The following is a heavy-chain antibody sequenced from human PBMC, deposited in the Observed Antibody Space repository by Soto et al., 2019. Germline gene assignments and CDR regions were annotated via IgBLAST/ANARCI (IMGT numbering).Heavy chain of an antibody. Sequence: GESLKIYCKGSGYSFTSYWIGWVRQMLGNGLAWMCLIYPGDSDTRYSPSFQGQVTISADKSISTAYLQWSSLKASDTAMYYCARQSPTYYDFWSGYYTPLGDGMDVWGQGTTVTVSS. CDR3: ARQSPTYYDFWSGYYTPLGDGMDV. CDR2: IYPGDSDT. V-gene: IGHV5-51*01. D-gene: IGHD3-3*01. CDR1: GYSFTSYW. J-gene: IGHJ6*02.